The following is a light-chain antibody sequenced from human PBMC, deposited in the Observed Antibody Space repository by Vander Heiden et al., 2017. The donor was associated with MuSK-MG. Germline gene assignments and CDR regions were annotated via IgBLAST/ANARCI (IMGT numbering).Light chain of an antibody. CDR1: SSNIGSNY. CDR2: RNN. V-gene: IGLV1-47*01. J-gene: IGLJ3*02. CDR3: AAWDDSLSGWV. Sequence: QSVLTQPPSASGTPGQRVTFSCSGSSSNIGSNYVYWYQQLPGTHPKLLIYRNNQRPSGVPDRFSGSKSGTSASLAISGLRSEDEADYYCAAWDDSLSGWVFGGGTKLTVL.